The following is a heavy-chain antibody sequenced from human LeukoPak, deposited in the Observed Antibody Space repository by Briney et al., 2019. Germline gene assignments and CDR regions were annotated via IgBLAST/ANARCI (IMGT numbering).Heavy chain of an antibody. J-gene: IGHJ3*02. CDR3: ARSPVPTYYDFWSGYYTHDAFDI. D-gene: IGHD3-3*01. V-gene: IGHV4-39*01. CDR2: IYYSGST. CDR1: GGSISSSSYY. Sequence: SETLSLTCTVSGGSISSSSYYWGWIRQPPGKGLEWIGSIYYSGSTYYNPSLKSRVTISVDTSKNQFSLKLSSVTAADTAVYYCARSPVPTYYDFWSGYYTHDAFDIWGQGTMVTVSS.